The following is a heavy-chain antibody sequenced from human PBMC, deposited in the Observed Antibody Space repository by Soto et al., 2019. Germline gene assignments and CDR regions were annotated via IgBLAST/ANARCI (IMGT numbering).Heavy chain of an antibody. V-gene: IGHV1-69*02. CDR2: VNTIVSMS. CDR3: ASSYGSGYRAFDY. J-gene: IGHJ4*02. Sequence: QVQLVQSGAEVKRPGSSVKVSCKASGDTFNFYSINWVRQAPGLGLEWMGRVNTIVSMSNYAQKFQGRVTMTADKSTGTAYMELSSLRSEATAIYYCASSYGSGYRAFDYWGQGALVTVSS. CDR1: GDTFNFYS. D-gene: IGHD3-10*01.